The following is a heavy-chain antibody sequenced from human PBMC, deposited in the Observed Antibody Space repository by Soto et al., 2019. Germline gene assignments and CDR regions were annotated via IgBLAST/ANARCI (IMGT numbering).Heavy chain of an antibody. CDR2: IYNSGST. Sequence: PSETLSLTCSVSGGSINSGGYFWSWTRQHPGKGLEWIGHIYNSGSTDYNPSLKSRVIISRDTSKNQFSLKVSSVTAADAAVYYCARSPAYSYGVFDYWGQGALVTVSS. J-gene: IGHJ4*02. V-gene: IGHV4-31*02. D-gene: IGHD2-21*01. CDR1: GGSINSGGYF. CDR3: ARSPAYSYGVFDY.